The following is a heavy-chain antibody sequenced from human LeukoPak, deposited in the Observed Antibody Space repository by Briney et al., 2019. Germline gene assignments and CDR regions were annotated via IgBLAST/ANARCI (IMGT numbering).Heavy chain of an antibody. CDR1: GGTFSSYA. CDR3: ARGKMYSSSWYPYGDY. J-gene: IGHJ4*02. V-gene: IGHV1-69*05. Sequence: SVKVSCKASGGTFSSYAISWVRQAPGQGLGWMGGIIPIFGTANYAQKFQGRVTITTDESTSTAYMELSSLRSEDTAVYYCARGKMYSSSWYPYGDYWGQGTLVTVSS. D-gene: IGHD6-13*01. CDR2: IIPIFGTA.